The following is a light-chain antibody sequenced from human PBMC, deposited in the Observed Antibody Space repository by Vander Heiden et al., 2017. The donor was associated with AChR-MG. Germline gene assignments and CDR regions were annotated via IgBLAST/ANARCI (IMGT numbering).Light chain of an antibody. CDR1: QNVTINY. CDR2: GTF. J-gene: IGKJ4*01. Sequence: EIVLTQSPDTLSLSPRETATLSSRSSQNVTINYLAWYQHRCGQAPRLLIYGTFTRATGIPHRFSGSGSATDFTLTISRLEPDDSAVYYCHHYRSSPRLTFGGGTKVEI. V-gene: IGKV3-20*01. CDR3: HHYRSSPRLT.